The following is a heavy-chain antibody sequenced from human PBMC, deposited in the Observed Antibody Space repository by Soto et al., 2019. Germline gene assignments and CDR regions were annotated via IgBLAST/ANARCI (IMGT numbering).Heavy chain of an antibody. Sequence: QVQLVQSGAEVKKPGASVKVSCKASGYTFNSYYIHWVRQAPGQGLEWMGIFNPSGGSTNSPQKLQGRVTLTRDTSTTTVYMELSSLRSEDTAIYYCARGVYDGYFDLWGRGTLDTVSS. CDR3: ARGVYDGYFDL. D-gene: IGHD3-3*01. CDR2: FNPSGGST. V-gene: IGHV1-46*02. CDR1: GYTFNSYY. J-gene: IGHJ2*01.